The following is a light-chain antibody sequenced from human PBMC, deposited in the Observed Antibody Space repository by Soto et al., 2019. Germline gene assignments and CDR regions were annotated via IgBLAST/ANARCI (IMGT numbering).Light chain of an antibody. J-gene: IGKJ1*01. CDR2: DSS. V-gene: IGKV1-39*01. CDR3: QQSYSNPTWT. Sequence: DIQLTHSQSSLSASVGFRITITCRASQSISTYLNWYQQKPGEAPTLLXYDSSTLQSGVPSRFSGSGFGAEFTLTVSSLQPEDFATYYCQQSYSNPTWTFGQGTKVDIK. CDR1: QSISTY.